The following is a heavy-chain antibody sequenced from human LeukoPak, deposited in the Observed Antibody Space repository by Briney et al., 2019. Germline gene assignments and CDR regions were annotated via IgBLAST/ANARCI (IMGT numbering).Heavy chain of an antibody. D-gene: IGHD5-18*01. CDR2: INHSGST. CDR3: ARGGYSYGSRGYSWFDP. J-gene: IGHJ5*02. V-gene: IGHV4-34*01. CDR1: GGSFSGYY. Sequence: PSETLSLTCAVYGGSFSGYYWSWIRQPPGKGLEWIGEINHSGSTNYNPSLKSRVTISVDTSKNQFSLKLSSVTAADTAVYYCARGGYSYGSRGYSWFDPWGQGTLVTVSS.